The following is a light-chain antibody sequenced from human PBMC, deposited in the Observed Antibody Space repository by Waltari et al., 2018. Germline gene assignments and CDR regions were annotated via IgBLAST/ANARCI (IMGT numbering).Light chain of an antibody. CDR2: QDT. CDR3: QALGTGAWV. J-gene: IGLJ3*02. V-gene: IGLV3-1*01. CDR1: ILGNKY. Sequence: SYELTQPPSVSVSPGQTASITCSGDILGNKYPSWYQQKPGQSPLLVIYQDTKRPSGIPERFSGSKSANAATLTITGTQAMDEADYYCQALGTGAWVFGGGTKLTVL.